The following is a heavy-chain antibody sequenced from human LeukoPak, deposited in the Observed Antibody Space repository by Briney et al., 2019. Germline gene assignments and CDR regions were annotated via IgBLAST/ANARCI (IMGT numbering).Heavy chain of an antibody. V-gene: IGHV3-30-3*01. CDR3: ARDVDY. CDR2: ISYDGSNK. Sequence: PGGSLRLSCTASGFTFSSCAMHWVRQAPGKGLEWVAVISYDGSNKYYADSVKGRFTISRDNSKNTLYLQMNSLRAEDTAVYYCARDVDYWGQGTLVTVSS. CDR1: GFTFSSCA. J-gene: IGHJ4*02.